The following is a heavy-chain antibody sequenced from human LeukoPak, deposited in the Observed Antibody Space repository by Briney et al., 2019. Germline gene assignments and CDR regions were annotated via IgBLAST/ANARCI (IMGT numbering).Heavy chain of an antibody. CDR3: ATTTRSRSWDY. CDR1: GFTFSSYW. Sequence: PGGSLRLSCAASGFTFSSYWMSWVRQAPGKGLEWVANVRPDGSEIQCVDSMKGRFTVSRDNSENSLYLRMSSLRAEDTAVYYCATTTRSRSWDYWGQGTLVTVSS. V-gene: IGHV3-7*01. J-gene: IGHJ4*02. D-gene: IGHD2-2*01. CDR2: VRPDGSEI.